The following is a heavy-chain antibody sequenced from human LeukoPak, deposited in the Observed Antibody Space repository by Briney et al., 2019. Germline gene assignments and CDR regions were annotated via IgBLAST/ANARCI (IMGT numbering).Heavy chain of an antibody. V-gene: IGHV3-48*02. CDR1: GFTFSNYN. Sequence: GGSLRLSCAASGFTFSNYNMNWVRQAPGEGLEWVSYISSRSSAIYYADSVKGRFTISRDNAENSLSLQMNSLRDEDTAVYLCASNHGSGWYMGEYWGQGILVTVSS. CDR2: ISSRSSAI. CDR3: ASNHGSGWYMGEY. D-gene: IGHD6-19*01. J-gene: IGHJ4*02.